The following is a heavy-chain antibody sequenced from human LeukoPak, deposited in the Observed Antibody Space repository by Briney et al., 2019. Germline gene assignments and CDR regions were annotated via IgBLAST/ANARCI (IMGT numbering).Heavy chain of an antibody. CDR1: GVSISSYY. CDR2: IYYSGST. D-gene: IGHD6-19*01. Sequence: SETLSLTCTVSGVSISSYYWSWIRQPPGKGLEWIGYIYYSGSTNYNPSLKSRVTISVDTSKNQFSLKLSSVTAADTAVYYCARAVADLYYYYYYMDVWGKGTTVTISS. V-gene: IGHV4-59*01. J-gene: IGHJ6*03. CDR3: ARAVADLYYYYYYMDV.